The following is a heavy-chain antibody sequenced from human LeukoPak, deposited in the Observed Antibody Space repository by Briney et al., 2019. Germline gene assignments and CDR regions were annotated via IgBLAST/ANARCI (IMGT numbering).Heavy chain of an antibody. J-gene: IGHJ4*02. V-gene: IGHV3-48*03. CDR1: GGSISSYY. Sequence: LSLTCTVSGGSISSYYWSWVRQAPGKGLEWVSYISSSGTTIYYADSVKGRFTISRDNAKNSLYLQMNSLRAEDTAVFYCARETDSTLFDYWGQGTLVTVSS. CDR2: ISSSGTTI. D-gene: IGHD2-2*01. CDR3: ARETDSTLFDY.